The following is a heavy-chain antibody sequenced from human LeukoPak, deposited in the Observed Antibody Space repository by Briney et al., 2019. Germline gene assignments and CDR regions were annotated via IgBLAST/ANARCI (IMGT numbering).Heavy chain of an antibody. Sequence: SETLSLTCAVYGGSFSGYYWGWIRQPPGKGLEWIGSIYYSGSTYYNPSLKSRVTISVDTSKNQFSLKLSSVTAADTAVYYCARDGAPLRFLEWFPRGAFDIWGQGTMVTVSS. J-gene: IGHJ3*02. CDR3: ARDGAPLRFLEWFPRGAFDI. CDR2: IYYSGST. V-gene: IGHV4-34*01. D-gene: IGHD3-3*01. CDR1: GGSFSGYY.